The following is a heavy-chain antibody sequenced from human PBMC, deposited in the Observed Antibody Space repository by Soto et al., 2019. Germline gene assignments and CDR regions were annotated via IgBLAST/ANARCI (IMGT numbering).Heavy chain of an antibody. D-gene: IGHD3-10*02. J-gene: IGHJ3*02. CDR2: FNPEIGGT. Sequence: QVQLVQSGAEVRKPGASVKISCKASGYTLTNYYINWVRQAPGQGLEWMGVFNPEIGGTNYAQRFQGXXXXXXXXXXXXXXXXXXXXXXXXXXXYXCARAVGTVVVLTPDSLDIWGQGTTVTVSS. CDR1: GYTLTNYY. CDR3: ARAVGTVVVLTPDSLDI. V-gene: IGHV1-46*01.